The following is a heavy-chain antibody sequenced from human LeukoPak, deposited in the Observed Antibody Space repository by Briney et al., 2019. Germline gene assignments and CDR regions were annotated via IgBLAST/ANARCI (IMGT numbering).Heavy chain of an antibody. J-gene: IGHJ4*02. D-gene: IGHD5-12*01. V-gene: IGHV3-49*04. CDR2: IRSKAYGGTT. CDR1: GFTFGDYA. CDR3: TRGGYSGYEYFDY. Sequence: PGRSLRLSCTASGFTFGDYAMSWVRQAPGKGLEWVGFIRSKAYGGTTEYAASVKGRFTISRDDSKSIAYLQMNSLKTEDTAVYYCTRGGYSGYEYFDYWGQGTLVTVSS.